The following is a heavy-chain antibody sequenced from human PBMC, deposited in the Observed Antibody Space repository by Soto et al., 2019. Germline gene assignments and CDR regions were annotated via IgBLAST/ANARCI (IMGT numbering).Heavy chain of an antibody. J-gene: IGHJ4*02. CDR1: GFTFSNYW. D-gene: IGHD2-21*02. CDR3: ARLPVTAVTSIDY. CDR2: INSDGNIK. V-gene: IGHV3-74*01. Sequence: EVQLVESGGGLVQPGGSLRLSCAASGFTFSNYWMHWVRQAPGKGLVWVSRINSDGNIKDYADSVKGRFTISRDNARNRLYLHVNSLTDEDTAVDYCARLPVTAVTSIDYWGQGTLVSVSS.